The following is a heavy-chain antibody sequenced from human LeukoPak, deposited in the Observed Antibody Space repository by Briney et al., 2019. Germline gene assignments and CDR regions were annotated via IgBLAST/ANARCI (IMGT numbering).Heavy chain of an antibody. J-gene: IGHJ4*02. CDR1: GVSFSGYY. CDR2: VYYTGST. V-gene: IGHV4-59*12. CDR3: ARDLTDYYELDY. D-gene: IGHD3-22*01. Sequence: SETLSLTCTVYGVSFSGYYWSWIRQPPGEGLEWIGYVYYTGSTNYNPSLKSRVSMSVDTSKNQFSLKLSSVTAADTAVYYCARDLTDYYELDYWGQGTLVTVSS.